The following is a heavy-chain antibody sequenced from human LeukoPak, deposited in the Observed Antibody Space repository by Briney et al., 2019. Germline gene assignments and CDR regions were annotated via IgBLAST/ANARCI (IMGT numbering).Heavy chain of an antibody. CDR2: IYHSGST. CDR3: ARVVRYCSGSSCYWFDY. D-gene: IGHD2-15*01. CDR1: GYSISSGYY. J-gene: IGHJ4*02. V-gene: IGHV4-38-2*01. Sequence: SETLSLTCAVSGYSISSGYYWGWIRQPPGKGLEWIGSIYHSGSTYYNPSLKSRIIISVDTSKNQFSLKLSSVTAADTAVYYCARVVRYCSGSSCYWFDYRGQGTLVTVSS.